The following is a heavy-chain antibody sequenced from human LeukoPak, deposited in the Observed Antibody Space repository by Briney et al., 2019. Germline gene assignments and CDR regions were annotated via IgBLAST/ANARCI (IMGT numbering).Heavy chain of an antibody. V-gene: IGHV4-39*01. CDR3: ARHGGHTPGFLGTDY. Sequence: SETLSLTCTVSGGSISSSRYYWGWIRQPPGKGLEWIGSIYYSGSTYYNPSLKSRVTISLDTSKNQFSLKLSSVTAADTAVYYCARHGGHTPGFLGTDYWGQGNLLTVSS. CDR2: IYYSGST. CDR1: GGSISSSRYY. D-gene: IGHD2/OR15-2a*01. J-gene: IGHJ4*02.